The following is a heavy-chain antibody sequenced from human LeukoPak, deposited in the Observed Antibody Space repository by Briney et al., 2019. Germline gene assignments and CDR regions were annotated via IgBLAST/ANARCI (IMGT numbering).Heavy chain of an antibody. J-gene: IGHJ3*02. CDR3: AREAYYYDSSGYYRGAFDI. Sequence: ASVKVSCKASGGTFSSYAISWVRQAPGQGLEWVGGIIPIFGTANYAQKFQGRVTITADESTSTAYMELSSLRSEDTAVYYCAREAYYYDSSGYYRGAFDIWGQGTMVTVSS. D-gene: IGHD3-22*01. V-gene: IGHV1-69*13. CDR2: IIPIFGTA. CDR1: GGTFSSYA.